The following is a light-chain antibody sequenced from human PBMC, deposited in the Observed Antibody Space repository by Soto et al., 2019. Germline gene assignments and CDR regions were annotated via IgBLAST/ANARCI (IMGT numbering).Light chain of an antibody. CDR1: SSDVGGYNY. CDR2: DVT. V-gene: IGLV2-14*03. Sequence: QSALTQPASVSGSPGQSITISCTGTSSDVGGYNYVSWYQQHPDKAPKLMIYDVTNRPSGVSTRFSGSKSANTASLTISGLQAEDEAEYYCSSFTSSNTRVVFGGGTKLTVL. CDR3: SSFTSSNTRVV. J-gene: IGLJ2*01.